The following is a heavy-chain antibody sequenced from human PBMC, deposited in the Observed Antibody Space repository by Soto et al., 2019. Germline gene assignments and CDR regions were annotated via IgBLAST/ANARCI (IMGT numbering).Heavy chain of an antibody. Sequence: PGGSLRLSYAASEFNFSSYAMHWVRQAPGKGLEWVAVISYDGSNKYYADSVKGRFTISRDNSKNTLYLQMNSLRAEDTAVYYCARVRFLEWSLYYYGMDVWGQGTTVTVSS. CDR2: ISYDGSNK. CDR3: ARVRFLEWSLYYYGMDV. D-gene: IGHD3-3*01. CDR1: EFNFSSYA. V-gene: IGHV3-30-3*01. J-gene: IGHJ6*02.